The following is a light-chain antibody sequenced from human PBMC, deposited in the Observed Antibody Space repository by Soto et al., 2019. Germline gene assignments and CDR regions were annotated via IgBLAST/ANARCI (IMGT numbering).Light chain of an antibody. CDR3: AAWDDSLSGRV. CDR2: SNN. J-gene: IGLJ1*01. V-gene: IGLV1-44*01. Sequence: QSVLTQPPSASGTPGQRVTISCSGSSSNIGSNTVNWYQQLPGTAPKLVIYSNNQRPSGVPDRFSGSKSGTSASLAISGLQSEDEADFYCAAWDDSLSGRVFGTGTKVTVL. CDR1: SSNIGSNT.